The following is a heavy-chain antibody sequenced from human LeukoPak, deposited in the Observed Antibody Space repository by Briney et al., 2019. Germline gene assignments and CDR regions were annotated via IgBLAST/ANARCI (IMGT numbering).Heavy chain of an antibody. V-gene: IGHV3-73*01. CDR2: IRSKPNNYAT. D-gene: IGHD4-17*01. CDR3: TRLYGDYVDDY. J-gene: IGHJ4*02. Sequence: PGGSLRLSCAAFGFTFSDSAMHWVRQASGKGLEWVGRIRSKPNNYATAYGASVKGRFTISRDDSKNTVYLQMNSLKTEDTAVYYCTRLYGDYVDDYWGQGTLVTVSS. CDR1: GFTFSDSA.